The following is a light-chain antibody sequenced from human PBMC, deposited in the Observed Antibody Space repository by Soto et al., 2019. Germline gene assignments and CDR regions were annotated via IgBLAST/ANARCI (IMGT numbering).Light chain of an antibody. V-gene: IGLV4-60*02. CDR2: LEGSGSY. CDR3: ETWDSNTRV. CDR1: SGHSSYI. J-gene: IGLJ2*01. Sequence: QSVLTQSSSASASLGSSVKLTCTLSSGHSSYIIAWHQQQPGKAPRYLMKLEGSGSYNKGSGVPDRFSGSSSGADRYLTISNLQFEDEVNYYCETWDSNTRVFGGATKVTVL.